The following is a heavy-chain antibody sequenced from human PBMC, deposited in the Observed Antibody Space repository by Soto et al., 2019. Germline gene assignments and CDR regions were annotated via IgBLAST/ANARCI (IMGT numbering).Heavy chain of an antibody. CDR1: GFTFSSYS. J-gene: IGHJ6*03. Sequence: GGSLRLSCAASGFTFSSYSMNWVRQAPGKGLEWVSSISSSSSYIYYADSVKGRFTISRDNAKNSLYLQMNSLRAEDTAVYYCARGFQFFGVVAYYYYYMDVSGKGTTVIVSS. D-gene: IGHD3-3*01. CDR3: ARGFQFFGVVAYYYYYMDV. V-gene: IGHV3-21*01. CDR2: ISSSSSYI.